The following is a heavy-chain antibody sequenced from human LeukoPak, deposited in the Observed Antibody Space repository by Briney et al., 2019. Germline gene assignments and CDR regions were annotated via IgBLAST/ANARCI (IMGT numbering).Heavy chain of an antibody. V-gene: IGHV5-51*01. CDR3: ARQSGGPFDY. CDR1: GYSFTSYW. Sequence: ESLQISCQGSGYSFTSYWIAWVLQMPGKGLEWMGLIYPGDSDTRYSPSFQGQVTISADKAINTAYLRWSSLRASDTAMYYCARQSGGPFDYWGQGALVTVSS. D-gene: IGHD3-10*01. J-gene: IGHJ4*02. CDR2: IYPGDSDT.